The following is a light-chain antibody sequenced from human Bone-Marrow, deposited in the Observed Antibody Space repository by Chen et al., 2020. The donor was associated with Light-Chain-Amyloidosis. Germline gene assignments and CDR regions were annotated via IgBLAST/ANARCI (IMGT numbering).Light chain of an antibody. CDR1: SSDVGGDNH. V-gene: IGLV2-14*01. J-gene: IGLJ1*01. Sequence: QSARTQPASVSGSPGQSITIPCTGTSSDVGGDNHVSWYQQHPDQAPKLMIYEVTNRPSWVPDRFSGSKSDNTASLTISGLQTEDEADYFCSSYTITNTLVFGSGTRVTVL. CDR3: SSYTITNTLV. CDR2: EVT.